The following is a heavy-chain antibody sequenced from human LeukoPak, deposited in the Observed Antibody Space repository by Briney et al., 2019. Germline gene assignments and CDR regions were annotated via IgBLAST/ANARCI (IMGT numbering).Heavy chain of an antibody. V-gene: IGHV3-23*01. CDR2: LSDTGDST. J-gene: IGHJ4*02. CDR1: GFTLSNHP. D-gene: IGHD2-15*01. CDR3: AKGDCSSGSCYFDY. Sequence: GGSLRLSCAASGFTLSNHPMYWVRQAPGKGLEWVSSLSDTGDSTHYAVSVKGRFTISRDSARSALYLHMNNLRAEDTAVYYCAKGDCSSGSCYFDYWGQGSQVTVSS.